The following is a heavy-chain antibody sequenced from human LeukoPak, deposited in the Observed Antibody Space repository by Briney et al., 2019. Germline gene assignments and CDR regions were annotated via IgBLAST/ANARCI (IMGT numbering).Heavy chain of an antibody. CDR1: GLTFNTYW. J-gene: IGHJ4*02. CDR2: INRDGSEK. V-gene: IGHV3-7*05. Sequence: PGGSLRLSCAASGLTFNTYWMTWVPQAPGKGLEWVANINRDGSEKNYVGSVRGRFTISRDNTKNSLYLQMNSLTVEDTAVYYCGRGPGYRSDYWGRGTLVTVSS. D-gene: IGHD5-12*01. CDR3: GRGPGYRSDY.